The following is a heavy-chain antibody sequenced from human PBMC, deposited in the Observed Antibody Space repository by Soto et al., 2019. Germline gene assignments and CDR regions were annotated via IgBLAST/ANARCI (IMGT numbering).Heavy chain of an antibody. CDR1: GGTFSSYA. Sequence: QVQLVQSGAEVKKPGSSVKVSCKASGGTFSSYAISWVRQAPGQGLEWMGGINPIFGTANYAQKFQGRVTITADESTSTAYMELSSLRAEDTVVYYCAASYYGDNSFGYSDYWGQGTLVTVSS. J-gene: IGHJ4*02. D-gene: IGHD4-17*01. CDR3: AASYYGDNSFGYSDY. V-gene: IGHV1-69*01. CDR2: INPIFGTA.